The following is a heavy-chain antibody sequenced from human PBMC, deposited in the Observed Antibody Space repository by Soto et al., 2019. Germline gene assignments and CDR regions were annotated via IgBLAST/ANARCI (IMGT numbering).Heavy chain of an antibody. J-gene: IGHJ4*02. CDR3: ARRTYSSGWRHYFDY. Sequence: GESLKISCQGSGYRFSDYWIHWVRQVPGKGLEWMGKIDPSDSFTTYSPSFQGRVTISIDKSINTAFLRWTGLKSSDTAMYYCARRTYSSGWRHYFDYWGQGTLVTVSS. CDR1: GYRFSDYW. CDR2: IDPSDSFT. V-gene: IGHV5-10-1*04. D-gene: IGHD6-19*01.